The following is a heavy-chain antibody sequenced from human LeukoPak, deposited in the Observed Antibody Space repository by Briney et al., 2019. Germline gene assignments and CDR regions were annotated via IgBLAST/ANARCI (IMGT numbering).Heavy chain of an antibody. CDR3: ARQYCSGGSCLTYFDY. CDR1: GFTFSSYW. Sequence: GGSLRLSCAASGFTFSSYWMSWVRQAPGKGLEWVANIKQDGSAKYYVDSVKGRFTISRDNAKNSLYLQMNSLRAEATAVYYCARQYCSGGSCLTYFDYWGQGTLVTVSS. CDR2: IKQDGSAK. D-gene: IGHD2-15*01. V-gene: IGHV3-7*01. J-gene: IGHJ4*02.